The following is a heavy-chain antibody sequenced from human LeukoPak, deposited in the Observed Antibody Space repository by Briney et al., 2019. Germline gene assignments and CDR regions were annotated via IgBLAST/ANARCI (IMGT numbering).Heavy chain of an antibody. D-gene: IGHD6-19*01. J-gene: IGHJ4*02. CDR3: ARAHLSSIAVAGTYYFDY. CDR1: GFTFSSYS. CDR2: ISSSSSYI. Sequence: PGGSLRLSCAASGFTFSSYSMNWVRQAPGKGLEWVSSISSSSSYIYYADSVKGRFTISRDNAKNSLYLQMNSLRAEDTAVYYCARAHLSSIAVAGTYYFDYWGQGTLVTVSS. V-gene: IGHV3-21*01.